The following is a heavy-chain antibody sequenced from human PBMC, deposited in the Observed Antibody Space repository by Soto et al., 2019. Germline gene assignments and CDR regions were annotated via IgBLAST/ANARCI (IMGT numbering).Heavy chain of an antibody. J-gene: IGHJ2*01. D-gene: IGHD6-19*01. V-gene: IGHV1-3*01. CDR2: INAGNGNT. CDR3: ARGPYISGWLPAGYFDL. CDR1: GYTFTSYA. Sequence: QVQLVQSGAEVKKPGASVKVSCKASGYTFTSYAMHWVRQAPGQRLEWMGWINAGNGNTKYSQKFQGRVTITRETYASTAYMEISSLRSEDTAVYDCARGPYISGWLPAGYFDLWGRGTLVTVSS.